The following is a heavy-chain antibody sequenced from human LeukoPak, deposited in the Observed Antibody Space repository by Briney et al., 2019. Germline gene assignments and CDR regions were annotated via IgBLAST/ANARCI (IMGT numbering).Heavy chain of an antibody. Sequence: SGTLSLTCAVSGGSISSSNWWSWVRQPPGKGLEWIGEIYHSGSTNYNPSLKSRVTISVDKSKNQFSLKLSSVTAADTAVYYCARDLYYDSSGYYPLPAFDIWGQGTMVTVSS. CDR3: ARDLYYDSSGYYPLPAFDI. J-gene: IGHJ3*02. D-gene: IGHD3-22*01. CDR1: GGSISSSNW. V-gene: IGHV4-4*02. CDR2: IYHSGST.